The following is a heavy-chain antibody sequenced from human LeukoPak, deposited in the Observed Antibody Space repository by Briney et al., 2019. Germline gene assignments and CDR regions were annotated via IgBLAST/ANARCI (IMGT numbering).Heavy chain of an antibody. Sequence: SETLTLTCTVSGGSISSSSYYWGWIRQPPGKGLEWIGSIYYSGSTYYNPSLKSRVTISVDTSKNQFSLKLSSVTAADTAVYYCARVVRGVTLDYWGQGTLVTVSS. V-gene: IGHV4-39*07. CDR1: GGSISSSSYY. CDR2: IYYSGST. J-gene: IGHJ4*02. CDR3: ARVVRGVTLDY. D-gene: IGHD3-10*01.